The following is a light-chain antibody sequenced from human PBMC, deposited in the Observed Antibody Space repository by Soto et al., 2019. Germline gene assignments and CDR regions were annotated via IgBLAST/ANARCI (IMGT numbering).Light chain of an antibody. CDR3: QQYNSWPPIT. CDR2: DAS. CDR1: ESVSRN. Sequence: EVAITQSPSTLSLSPVERSTLSCRASESVSRNLAWYQQKPGQAPRLLIYDASTRATGIPDRFSGGGSGTEFTLTISSLQSEDFVVYYCQQYNSWPPITFGQGTRLEIK. J-gene: IGKJ5*01. V-gene: IGKV3-15*01.